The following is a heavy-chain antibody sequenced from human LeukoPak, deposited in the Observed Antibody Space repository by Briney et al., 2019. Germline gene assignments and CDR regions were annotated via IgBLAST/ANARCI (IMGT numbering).Heavy chain of an antibody. CDR2: IINDGSRT. J-gene: IGHJ4*02. V-gene: IGHV3-74*01. D-gene: IGHD5-24*01. Sequence: GGSLRISCAASGLTFSSYWMHWVRQAPGKGLVWVSHIINDGSRTSYADSVKGRFTISRDNAKNTVYLQMNSLRAEDTAVYYCARSDGGFDYWGQGTLVTVSA. CDR1: GLTFSSYW. CDR3: ARSDGGFDY.